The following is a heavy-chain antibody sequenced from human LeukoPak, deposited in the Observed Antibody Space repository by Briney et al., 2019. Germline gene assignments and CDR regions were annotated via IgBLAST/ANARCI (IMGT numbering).Heavy chain of an antibody. J-gene: IGHJ4*02. V-gene: IGHV1-8*01. CDR3: ARNIVATTNYDY. Sequence: ASVKVSCKASGYTLSSYDINWVRQATGQGLEWMGWMNLNSGHTGFAQKFQGRVTLTWDTSISTAYMELSSLTSEDTAVYYCARNIVATTNYDYWGQGTLVTVSS. CDR2: MNLNSGHT. D-gene: IGHD5-12*01. CDR1: GYTLSSYD.